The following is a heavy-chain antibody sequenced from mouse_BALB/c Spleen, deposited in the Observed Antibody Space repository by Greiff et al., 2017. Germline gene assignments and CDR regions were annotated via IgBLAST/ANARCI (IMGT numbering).Heavy chain of an antibody. Sequence: VQLLQSGADLARPGASVKLSCKATGYTFTTHTMHWVNKRPGQGLEWIAYINPSSGYTNYTQKFKDKATLTADKSSITAYMQLSSLTSEDSAVYYCARVLPDYWGQGTTLTVSA. CDR1: GYTFTTHT. J-gene: IGHJ2*01. CDR3: ARVLPDY. V-gene: IGHV1-4*01. CDR2: INPSSGYT.